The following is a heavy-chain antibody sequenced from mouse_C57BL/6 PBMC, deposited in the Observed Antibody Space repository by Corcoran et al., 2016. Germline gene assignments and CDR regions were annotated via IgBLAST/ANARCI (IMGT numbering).Heavy chain of an antibody. D-gene: IGHD4-1*01. CDR2: INTYSGVP. J-gene: IGHJ3*01. CDR1: GYTFTTYG. V-gene: IGHV9-3*01. CDR3: ARLGTGTTY. Sequence: QIQSVQSGPDLKKPGETVKISCKASGYTFTTYGMSWVKQAPGKGLKWMGWINTYSGVPTYADDFKGRFAFSLDTSARTAYLQINNLKNEDTATYFCARLGTGTTYWGQGTLVTVSA.